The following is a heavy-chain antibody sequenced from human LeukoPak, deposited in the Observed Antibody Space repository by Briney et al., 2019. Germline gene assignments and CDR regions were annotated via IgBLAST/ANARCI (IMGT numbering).Heavy chain of an antibody. D-gene: IGHD6-19*01. J-gene: IGHJ4*02. CDR2: INPNSGGT. Sequence: ALVKVSCKASGYTFTGYYMHSVRQAPGQGLEWMGRINPNSGGTNYAQKFQGRVTMTRHTSISTAYMELSRLRSDDTAVYYCARSYSSGWYPGYWGQGTLVTVSS. CDR1: GYTFTGYY. V-gene: IGHV1-2*06. CDR3: ARSYSSGWYPGY.